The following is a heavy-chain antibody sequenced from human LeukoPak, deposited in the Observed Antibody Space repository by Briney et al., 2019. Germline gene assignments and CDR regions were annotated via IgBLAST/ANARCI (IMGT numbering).Heavy chain of an antibody. Sequence: SETLSLTCAVYGGSFSGYYWSWIRQPPGKGLEWIGEINHSGSTNYNPSLKSRVTISVDTSKNQFSLKLSSVTAADTAVYYCARGLRPVVAAYDYWGQGTLVTVSS. CDR2: INHSGST. V-gene: IGHV4-34*01. CDR1: GGSFSGYY. CDR3: ARGLRPVVAAYDY. D-gene: IGHD2-15*01. J-gene: IGHJ4*02.